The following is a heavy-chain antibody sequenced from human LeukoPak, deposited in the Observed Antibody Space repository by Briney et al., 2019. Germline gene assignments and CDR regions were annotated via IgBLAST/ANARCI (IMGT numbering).Heavy chain of an antibody. CDR3: ARYCSSTSCYPVMDV. Sequence: ASVTLSCTASGYTFTSYGISWVRQPPGQGLEWMGWISAYNGNTNYAQKLQGRLTMTTDTSTSTAYTELRSLRSDDTAVYYCARYCSSTSCYPVMDVWGKGTTVTVSS. CDR2: ISAYNGNT. V-gene: IGHV1-18*01. CDR1: GYTFTSYG. D-gene: IGHD2-2*01. J-gene: IGHJ6*03.